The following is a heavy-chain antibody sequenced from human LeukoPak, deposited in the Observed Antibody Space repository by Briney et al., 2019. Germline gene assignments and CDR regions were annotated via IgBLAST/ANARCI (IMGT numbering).Heavy chain of an antibody. CDR1: GGSISSYY. V-gene: IGHV4-59*08. CDR2: IYYSGST. D-gene: IGHD1-1*01. CDR3: ARTRTGTRGWFDP. Sequence: SETLSLTCTVSGGSISSYYWSWIRQPPGKGLEWIGYIYYSGSTNYNPSLKSRVTISVDTSKNQFSLKLSSVTAADTAVYYCARTRTGTRGWFDPWGQGTLVTVSS. J-gene: IGHJ5*02.